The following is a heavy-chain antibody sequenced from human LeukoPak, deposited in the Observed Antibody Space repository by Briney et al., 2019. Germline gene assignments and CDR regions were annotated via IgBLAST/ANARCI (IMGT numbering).Heavy chain of an antibody. CDR3: ARDIYNRGTYYFDY. CDR1: GFTFSNYG. J-gene: IGHJ4*02. Sequence: GRSLRLSCAASGFTFSNYGMHWVRQAPGKGLEWVALIWYDGSNKYYADSVKGRFTISRDNSKNTLYLQMNSLRAEDTVVFYCARDIYNRGTYYFDYWGQGTLVTVSS. CDR2: IWYDGSNK. D-gene: IGHD1-1*01. V-gene: IGHV3-33*01.